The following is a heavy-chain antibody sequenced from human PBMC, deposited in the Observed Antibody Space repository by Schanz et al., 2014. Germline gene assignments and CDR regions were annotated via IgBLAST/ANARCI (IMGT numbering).Heavy chain of an antibody. CDR3: AKDPYDVLTGYQYYFDY. CDR1: GFTFSIYG. V-gene: IGHV3-23*01. Sequence: EVQLLESGGGLVQPGGSLRLSCAASGFTFSIYGMSWVRQAPGKGLEWVSRMIGSGSSVFYADSVKGRFTISRDNSKNTLYLQINNLRAEDTAVYYCAKDPYDVLTGYQYYFDYWGPGRLVTVSS. D-gene: IGHD3-9*01. CDR2: MIGSGSSV. J-gene: IGHJ4*02.